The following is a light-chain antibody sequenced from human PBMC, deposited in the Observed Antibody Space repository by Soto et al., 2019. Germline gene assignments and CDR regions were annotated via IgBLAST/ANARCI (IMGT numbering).Light chain of an antibody. CDR3: CSYTSSSSYV. V-gene: IGLV2-14*03. CDR2: DVN. J-gene: IGLJ1*01. CDR1: SSDVGGYTH. Sequence: QSALTQPASVSGSPVQSITISCTGTSSDVGGYTHVSWYQQHPGKAPKLMIYDVNNRPSGVSNRFSGSKSGNTASLTISGLQADDEADYDCCSYTSSSSYVFGTGTKVTVL.